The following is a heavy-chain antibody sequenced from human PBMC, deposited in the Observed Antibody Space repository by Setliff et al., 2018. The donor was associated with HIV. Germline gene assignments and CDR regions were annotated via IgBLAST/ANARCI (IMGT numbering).Heavy chain of an antibody. CDR3: ARANFCSGYDGY. Sequence: PSETLSLTCTVSGGSISSSNYYWGWIRQPPGKGLEWIGRIYYSGSTYNNPSLKSRVTISVDTSKNHFSLKLSSVNAAATAVYYCARANFCSGYDGYWGQGTLVTVSS. V-gene: IGHV4-39*07. CDR1: GGSISSSNYY. CDR2: IYYSGST. J-gene: IGHJ4*02. D-gene: IGHD3-3*01.